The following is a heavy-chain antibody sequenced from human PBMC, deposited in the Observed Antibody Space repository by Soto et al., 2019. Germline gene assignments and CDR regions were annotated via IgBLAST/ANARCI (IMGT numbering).Heavy chain of an antibody. J-gene: IGHJ4*02. CDR1: GFTFSSYW. D-gene: IGHD2-21*01. CDR2: IKQDGSEK. Sequence: EVHLVESGGGLGQPGGSLRLSCAASGFTFSSYWMSWVRQAPGKGLEWVANIKQDGSEKYYVDSVKGRFTISRDNPKNSLYLQLNSLRAEDTAVYYCATDLIYSTGFDYWGQGTLVTVSS. CDR3: ATDLIYSTGFDY. V-gene: IGHV3-7*05.